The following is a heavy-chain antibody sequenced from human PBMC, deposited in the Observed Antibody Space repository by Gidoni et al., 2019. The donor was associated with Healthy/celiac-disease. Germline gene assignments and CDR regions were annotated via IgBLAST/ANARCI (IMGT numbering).Heavy chain of an antibody. D-gene: IGHD4-17*01. CDR1: GFTFSSYG. CDR2: IWYDGSNK. J-gene: IGHJ3*02. Sequence: QVQLVASGGGVVQPGRSLRLSSAASGFTFSSYGMHWVRQAPGKGLEWVAVIWYDGSNKYYADAVKGRFTISRDNSKNTLYLQMNSLRAEDTAVYYCARDPYGDPPEGAFDIWGQGTMVTVSS. V-gene: IGHV3-33*01. CDR3: ARDPYGDPPEGAFDI.